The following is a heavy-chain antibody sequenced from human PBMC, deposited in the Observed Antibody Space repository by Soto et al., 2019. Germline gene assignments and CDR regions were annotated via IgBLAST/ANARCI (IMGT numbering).Heavy chain of an antibody. J-gene: IGHJ6*02. CDR2: IYPGDSDT. CDR1: GYSFTSYW. V-gene: IGHV5-51*01. CDR3: ARPSIVGATTHYYYGMVV. D-gene: IGHD1-26*01. Sequence: PGESLKISCKGSGYSFTSYWIGWVRQMPGKGLEWMGIIYPGDSDTRYSPSFQGQVTISADKSISTAYLQWSSLKASDTAMYYCARPSIVGATTHYYYGMVVWGQGTTVTVSS.